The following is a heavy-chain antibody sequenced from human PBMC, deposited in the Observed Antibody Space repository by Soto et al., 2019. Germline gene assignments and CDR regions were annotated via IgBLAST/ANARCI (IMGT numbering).Heavy chain of an antibody. CDR1: GVTFSSYA. D-gene: IGHD6-19*01. Sequence: PGGSLRLSCAASGVTFSSYAMSWVRQAPGKGLEWVSAISGSGGSTYYADSVKGRFTISRDNSKNTLYLQMNSLRAEDTAVYYCAKDYLSIAVAGSDAFDIWGQGTMVTVSS. V-gene: IGHV3-23*01. CDR2: ISGSGGST. CDR3: AKDYLSIAVAGSDAFDI. J-gene: IGHJ3*02.